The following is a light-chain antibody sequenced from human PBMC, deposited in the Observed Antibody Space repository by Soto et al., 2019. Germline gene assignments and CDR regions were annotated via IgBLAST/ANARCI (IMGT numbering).Light chain of an antibody. CDR2: GNS. J-gene: IGLJ1*01. CDR1: SSNIGANYD. CDR3: ATWDDRLNGYV. Sequence: QSVLTQPPSVSGTPGQRVTISCTGSSSNIGANYDVHWYQQRPGTAPKLLIFGNSNRPSGVPVRFSGSKSGTSASLAISGLQSEDEADYYCATWDDRLNGYVFGTGTKVTVL. V-gene: IGLV1-40*01.